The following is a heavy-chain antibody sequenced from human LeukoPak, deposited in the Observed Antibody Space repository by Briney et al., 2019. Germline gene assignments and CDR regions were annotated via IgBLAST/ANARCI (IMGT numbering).Heavy chain of an antibody. V-gene: IGHV3-30-3*01. Sequence: QPGGSLRLSCAASGFTFSSYAMHWVRQAPGKGLEWVAVISYDGSNKYYADSVKGRFTISRDNSKNTLYLQMNSLRAEDTAVYFCASNDYRDEGIDSWGQGTLVTVSS. CDR2: ISYDGSNK. CDR1: GFTFSSYA. J-gene: IGHJ4*02. CDR3: ASNDYRDEGIDS. D-gene: IGHD4-17*01.